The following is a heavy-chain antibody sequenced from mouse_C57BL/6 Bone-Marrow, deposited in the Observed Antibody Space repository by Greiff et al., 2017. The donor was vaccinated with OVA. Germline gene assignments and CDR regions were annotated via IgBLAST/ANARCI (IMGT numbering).Heavy chain of an antibody. Sequence: LQQSGAELVRPGASVKLSCTASGFNIKDDYMHWVKQRPEQGLEWIGWIDPENGDTEYASKFQGKATITADTSSNTAYLQLSSLTSEDTAVYYCTTSPYEGYYVWFAYWGQGTLVTVSA. D-gene: IGHD2-3*01. V-gene: IGHV14-4*01. CDR1: GFNIKDDY. J-gene: IGHJ3*01. CDR2: IDPENGDT. CDR3: TTSPYEGYYVWFAY.